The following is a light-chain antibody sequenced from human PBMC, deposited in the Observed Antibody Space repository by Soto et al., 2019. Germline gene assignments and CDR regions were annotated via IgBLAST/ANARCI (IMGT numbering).Light chain of an antibody. J-gene: IGLJ2*01. V-gene: IGLV2-14*03. Sequence: QSVLTQPASVSGSPGQSITISCTGTSSDVGGYNYVSWYQHYPGKAPKLVIYDVTNRPSGVSNRFSGSKSGNTASLTISGLQAEDEADYFCSSYTSTSTPVVFGGGTKLTVL. CDR3: SSYTSTSTPVV. CDR1: SSDVGGYNY. CDR2: DVT.